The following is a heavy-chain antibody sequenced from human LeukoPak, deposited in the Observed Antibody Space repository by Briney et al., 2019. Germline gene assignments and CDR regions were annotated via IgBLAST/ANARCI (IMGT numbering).Heavy chain of an antibody. V-gene: IGHV3-23*01. CDR2: ISGSGGST. J-gene: IGHJ4*02. Sequence: PGGSLRLSCAASGFTFSSYAMSWVRQAPGKGLEWVSTISGSGGSTYYADSVKGRFTISRDNSKNTLYLQMNSLRAEDTAVYYCAKPPSPYSSGWYSAFDYWGQGTLVTVSS. D-gene: IGHD6-19*01. CDR1: GFTFSSYA. CDR3: AKPPSPYSSGWYSAFDY.